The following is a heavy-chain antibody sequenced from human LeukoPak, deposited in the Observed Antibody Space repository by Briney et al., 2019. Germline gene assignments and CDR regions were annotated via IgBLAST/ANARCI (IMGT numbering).Heavy chain of an antibody. CDR1: GLTFSDAW. CDR3: AKDHILTGIFFEY. J-gene: IGHJ4*02. V-gene: IGHV3-23*01. Sequence: PGGSLTLSCAASGLTFSDAWMSWVRQAPGKGLEWVSTILASASTTYYADSVKGRFTISRDNSKNTLYLEMNSLRAEDTAVYYCAKDHILTGIFFEYWGQGTLVTVSS. CDR2: ILASASTT. D-gene: IGHD3-9*01.